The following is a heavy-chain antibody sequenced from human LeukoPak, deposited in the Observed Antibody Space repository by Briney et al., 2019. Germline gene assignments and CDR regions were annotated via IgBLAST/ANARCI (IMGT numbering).Heavy chain of an antibody. J-gene: IGHJ3*02. V-gene: IGHV3-21*01. Sequence: GGSLRLSCAASGFTLSIYGMTWVRQASGKGLEWVSAISSSSVSRYYADSVKGRFTISRAKAKNSLNPQMNSLGAEDTAVYYCARRYYDNSGPLPFDIWGRGTMVTVSS. CDR3: ARRYYDNSGPLPFDI. D-gene: IGHD3-22*01. CDR2: ISSSSVSR. CDR1: GFTLSIYG.